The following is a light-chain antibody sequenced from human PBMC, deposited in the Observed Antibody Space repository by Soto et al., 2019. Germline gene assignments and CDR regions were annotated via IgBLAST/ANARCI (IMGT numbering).Light chain of an antibody. V-gene: IGKV1-5*03. Sequence: DIRMTQSPSTLSASVGDRVTITCRASQSISGWLAWYQQKPGKAPNLLIYKASSLESGVPSRFSGSGSGTEFTLTISSLQPDDFATYYCQQGFTFGPGTKVDIK. J-gene: IGKJ3*01. CDR1: QSISGW. CDR3: QQGFT. CDR2: KAS.